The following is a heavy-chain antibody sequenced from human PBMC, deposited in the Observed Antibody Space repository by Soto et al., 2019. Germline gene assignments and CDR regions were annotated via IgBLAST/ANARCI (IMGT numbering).Heavy chain of an antibody. Sequence: GGSLRLSCAASGFTFSSYAMHWVRQAPGKGLEWVAVISYDGSNKYYADSVKGRFTISRDNSKNTLYLKVNSLRAEDTAVYYCARVGSSSWYENWFDPWGQGTLVTVSS. D-gene: IGHD6-13*01. CDR3: ARVGSSSWYENWFDP. J-gene: IGHJ5*02. CDR2: ISYDGSNK. V-gene: IGHV3-30-3*01. CDR1: GFTFSSYA.